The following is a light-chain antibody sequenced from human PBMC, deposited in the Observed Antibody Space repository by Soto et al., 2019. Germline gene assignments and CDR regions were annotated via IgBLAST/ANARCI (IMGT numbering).Light chain of an antibody. V-gene: IGLV2-8*01. CDR1: KNVIVVYDF. J-gene: IGLJ1*01. CDR3: KSYAGSNTYV. Sequence: QSARTQPPSASGSSEPSVTISCTGNKNVIVVYDFVSCYQHHPGKAPRLIIYEVFQRPSVVPDRFSGSMSGNTASLTVSGLQAADEADYFCKSYAGSNTYVFGSGTKVTVL. CDR2: EVF.